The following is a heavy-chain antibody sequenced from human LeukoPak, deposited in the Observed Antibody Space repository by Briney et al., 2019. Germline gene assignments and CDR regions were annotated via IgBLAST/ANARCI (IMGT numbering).Heavy chain of an antibody. V-gene: IGHV4-59*08. J-gene: IGHJ4*02. Sequence: PSETLSLTCTVSGGSISTYYWSWIRQPPGKGLEWLGYVHCSGSTNYNPSLKSRLSISGDSYKNTFSLKLPPVTAAHAPVYYCGRNTRGNSVYDGPQFDFCGQGTLVTVSS. CDR2: VHCSGST. CDR3: GRNTRGNSVYDGPQFDF. D-gene: IGHD5/OR15-5a*01. CDR1: GGSISTYY.